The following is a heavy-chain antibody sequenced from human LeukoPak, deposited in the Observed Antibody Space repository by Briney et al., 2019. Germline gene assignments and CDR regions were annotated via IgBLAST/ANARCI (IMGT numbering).Heavy chain of an antibody. CDR1: GGSFSGYY. Sequence: SETLSLTCAVYGGSFSGYYWSWIRQPPGKGLEWIGEINHSGSTNYNPSLKSRVTISVDTSKNQFSLKLSSVTAADTAVYYCARDGAPANYYDSSGPSENSFDIWGQGTMVTVSS. V-gene: IGHV4-34*01. J-gene: IGHJ3*02. D-gene: IGHD3-22*01. CDR2: INHSGST. CDR3: ARDGAPANYYDSSGPSENSFDI.